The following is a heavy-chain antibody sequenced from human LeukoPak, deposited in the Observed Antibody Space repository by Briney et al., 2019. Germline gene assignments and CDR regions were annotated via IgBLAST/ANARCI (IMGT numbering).Heavy chain of an antibody. CDR3: ARGLNPTDWFDP. CDR1: GGSISSGGYS. D-gene: IGHD1-14*01. J-gene: IGHJ5*02. Sequence: SQTLSLTCAVSGGSISSGGYSWSWIRQPPGKGLEWIGYIYHSGSTYYNPSLKSRVTISVDTSKNQFSLKLSSVTAADTAVYYCARGLNPTDWFDPWGQGTLVTVSS. V-gene: IGHV4-30-2*01. CDR2: IYHSGST.